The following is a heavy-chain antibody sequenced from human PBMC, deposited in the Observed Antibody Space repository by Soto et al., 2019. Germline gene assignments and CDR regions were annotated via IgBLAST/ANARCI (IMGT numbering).Heavy chain of an antibody. CDR2: ISSSSSYI. D-gene: IGHD1-26*01. CDR3: ARARVGATPRYYYGMDV. CDR1: GFTFSSYS. Sequence: GGSLRLSCAASGFTFSSYSMNWVRQAPGKGLEWVSSISSSSSYIYYADSVKGRFTISRDNAKNSLYLQMNSLRAEDTAVYYCARARVGATPRYYYGMDVWGQGTTVTVSS. J-gene: IGHJ6*02. V-gene: IGHV3-21*01.